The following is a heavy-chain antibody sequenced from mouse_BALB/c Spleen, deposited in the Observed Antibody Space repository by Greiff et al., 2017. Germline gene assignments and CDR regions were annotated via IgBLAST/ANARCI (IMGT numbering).Heavy chain of an antibody. Sequence: QVQLQQSGPELVKPGSLVKISCKASGYTFTSYDINWVKQRPGQGLEWIGRIYPGDGSTKYNEKFKGKATLTADKSSSTAYMQLSSLTSENSAVYFCASRESLLRPWLAYWGQGTLVTVSA. J-gene: IGHJ3*01. V-gene: IGHV1S56*01. CDR3: ASRESLLRPWLAY. CDR2: IYPGDGST. D-gene: IGHD1-2*01. CDR1: GYTFTSYD.